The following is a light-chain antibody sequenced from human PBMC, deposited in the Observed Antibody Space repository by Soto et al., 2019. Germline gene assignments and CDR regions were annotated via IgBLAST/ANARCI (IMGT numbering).Light chain of an antibody. J-gene: IGKJ5*01. CDR3: QQYGSSPPSST. Sequence: IVLTQSPGTLSLSPGERATLSCRASQSISSSYLAWYQQKPGQAPRLLIYGPSSRATGIPDRFSGSGSGTDFTLTINRLEPEDFAVYYCQQYGSSPPSSTFGQGTRLEIK. CDR1: QSISSSY. V-gene: IGKV3-20*01. CDR2: GPS.